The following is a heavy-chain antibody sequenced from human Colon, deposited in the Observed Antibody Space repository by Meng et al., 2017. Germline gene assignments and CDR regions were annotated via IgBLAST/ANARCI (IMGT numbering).Heavy chain of an antibody. Sequence: SETLSLTCAISGDSVSSNSARWNWIRQSPSRGLEWLGRTYYRSTWYNEYAESLKGRINIISDTSKTQFSLQVNSVTPEDTGLYYCARGSWGFDYWGQGILVTVSS. J-gene: IGHJ4*02. D-gene: IGHD3-10*01. V-gene: IGHV6-1*01. CDR3: ARGSWGFDY. CDR1: GDSVSSNSAR. CDR2: TYYRSTWYN.